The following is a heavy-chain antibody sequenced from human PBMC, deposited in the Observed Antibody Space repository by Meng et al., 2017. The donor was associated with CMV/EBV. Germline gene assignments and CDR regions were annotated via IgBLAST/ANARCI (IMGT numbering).Heavy chain of an antibody. V-gene: IGHV3-23*05. Sequence: GESLKISCAASGFTFGDYGMSWVRQAPGKGLEWVSSINNRGSSTSYADSVKGRLTISRDNSNNTLYVQMNSLRAEDTAVYYCARDLAAGTRIFDYWGQGTLVTVSS. D-gene: IGHD6-13*01. CDR1: GFTFGDYG. J-gene: IGHJ4*02. CDR2: INNRGSST. CDR3: ARDLAAGTRIFDY.